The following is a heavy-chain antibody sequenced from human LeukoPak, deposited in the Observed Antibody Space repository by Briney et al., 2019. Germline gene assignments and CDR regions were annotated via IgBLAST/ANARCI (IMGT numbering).Heavy chain of an antibody. V-gene: IGHV3-7*03. D-gene: IGHD3-10*01. CDR1: GFTFSSYW. J-gene: IGHJ6*03. Sequence: GGSLRLSCAASGFTFSSYWMSWVRQAPGKGLEWVANIKQDGSEKYYVDSVKGRFTISRDNAKNSLYLQMNSLRAEDTAVYYCARGGMGTMVRGVIIHYYYYYMDVWGKGTTVTISS. CDR2: IKQDGSEK. CDR3: ARGGMGTMVRGVIIHYYYYYMDV.